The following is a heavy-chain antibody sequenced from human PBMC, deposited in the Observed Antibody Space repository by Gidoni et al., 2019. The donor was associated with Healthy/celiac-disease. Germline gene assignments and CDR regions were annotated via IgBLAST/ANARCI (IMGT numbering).Heavy chain of an antibody. CDR1: AGSISSGSYY. D-gene: IGHD7-27*01. CDR2: IYTSGST. Sequence: QVQLQASGPGLVKPSQTLPLTCTAFAGSISSGSYYWSWIRQPAGKGLEWIGRIYTSGSTNYNPSLKSRVTISVDTSKNQFSLKLSSVTAADTAVYYCARAGSGFDGDDAFDIWGQGTMVTVSS. CDR3: ARAGSGFDGDDAFDI. J-gene: IGHJ3*02. V-gene: IGHV4-61*02.